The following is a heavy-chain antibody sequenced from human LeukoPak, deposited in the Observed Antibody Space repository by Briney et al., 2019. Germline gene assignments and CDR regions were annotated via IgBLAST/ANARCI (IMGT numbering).Heavy chain of an antibody. CDR1: GFTFSSYS. CDR2: ISSSSSTI. D-gene: IGHD6-13*01. V-gene: IGHV3-48*01. CDR3: AKSGDYSSSWYYRPLDYYYYGMDV. Sequence: GGSLRLSCAASGFTFSSYSMNWVRQAPGKGLEWVSYISSSSSTIYYADSVKGRFTISRDNSKNTLYLQMNSLRAEDTAVYYCAKSGDYSSSWYYRPLDYYYYGMDVWGQGTTVTVSS. J-gene: IGHJ6*02.